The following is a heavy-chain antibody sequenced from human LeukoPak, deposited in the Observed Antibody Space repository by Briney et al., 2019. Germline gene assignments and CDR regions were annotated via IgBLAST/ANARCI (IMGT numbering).Heavy chain of an antibody. D-gene: IGHD2-2*01. CDR2: INTDGSST. J-gene: IGHJ2*01. CDR1: GFTFSSYW. Sequence: GGSLRLSCAASGFTFSSYWMHWVRQAPGKGLAWVSRINTDGSSTSYADSVKGRFTISRDNAKNTLYLQMNSLRAEDTAVYYCAGRSTSAAHNWYFDLWGRGTLVTVSS. CDR3: AGRSTSAAHNWYFDL. V-gene: IGHV3-74*01.